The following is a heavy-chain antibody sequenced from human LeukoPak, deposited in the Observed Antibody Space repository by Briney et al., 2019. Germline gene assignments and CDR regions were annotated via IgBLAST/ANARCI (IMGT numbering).Heavy chain of an antibody. CDR3: AKEDQGSSSIFDY. Sequence: QPGGSLRLSCAAAGFTFSSYAMSWVRQAPGKGLEWVSAISGSGGSTYYADPVKGRFTISRDKSKNTLYLQMNSLRAEDTAVYYCAKEDQGSSSIFDYWGQGTLVTVSS. CDR2: ISGSGGST. CDR1: GFTFSSYA. V-gene: IGHV3-23*01. J-gene: IGHJ4*02. D-gene: IGHD6-13*01.